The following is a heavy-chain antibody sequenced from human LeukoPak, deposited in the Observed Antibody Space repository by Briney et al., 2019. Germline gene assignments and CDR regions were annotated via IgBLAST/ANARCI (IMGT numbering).Heavy chain of an antibody. CDR3: ARSQGDDYFDY. CDR1: GGSISSYY. CDR2: IYYSGST. J-gene: IGHJ4*02. D-gene: IGHD3-16*01. V-gene: IGHV4-59*08. Sequence: ASETLSLTCTVSGGSISSYYWSWIRQPPGKGLEWIGYIYYSGSTNYNPSLKSRVTISVDTSKNQFSLKLSSVTAADTAVYYCARSQGDDYFDYWGQGTLVTVSS.